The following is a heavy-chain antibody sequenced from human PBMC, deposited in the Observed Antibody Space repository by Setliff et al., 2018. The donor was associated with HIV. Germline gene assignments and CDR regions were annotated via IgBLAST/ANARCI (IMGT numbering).Heavy chain of an antibody. J-gene: IGHJ5*02. CDR1: GGSISSSGYY. CDR2: IYYSGNT. Sequence: SETLSLTCSVSGGSISSSGYYWAWIRQPPGKGLEWIGIIYYSGNTYYNPSVKSRVTISVDSSKTQFSLNLFSVTAADTAVYYCARPRRVRSRAWYWFDIWGQGTLVTVSS. CDR3: ARPRRVRSRAWYWFDI. D-gene: IGHD6-19*01. V-gene: IGHV4-39*07.